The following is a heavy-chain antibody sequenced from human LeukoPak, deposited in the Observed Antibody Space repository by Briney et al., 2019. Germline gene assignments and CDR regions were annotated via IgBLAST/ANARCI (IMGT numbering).Heavy chain of an antibody. CDR1: GFTFSSYE. Sequence: GGSLRLSCAASGFTFSSYEMNWVRQAPGKGLEWVSYISSGGSTIYYADSVKGRFTISRDNAKNSLYLQMNSLRAEDTAVYYCARGYCSGGSCRWAFDIWGQGTMVTVSS. D-gene: IGHD2-15*01. CDR3: ARGYCSGGSCRWAFDI. V-gene: IGHV3-48*03. CDR2: ISSGGSTI. J-gene: IGHJ3*02.